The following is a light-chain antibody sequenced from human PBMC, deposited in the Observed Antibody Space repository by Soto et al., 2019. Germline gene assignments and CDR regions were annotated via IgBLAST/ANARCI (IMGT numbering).Light chain of an antibody. Sequence: DIQMTQSPSTLSASVGDRVTITCRASESIDSWLAWHQQKPGRAPKLLISKASTLKSGVPSRFSGSGSGTEFTLTISSLQPDDFATYYCQHYNSYSEAFGQGTKVDI. V-gene: IGKV1-5*03. CDR1: ESIDSW. CDR3: QHYNSYSEA. CDR2: KAS. J-gene: IGKJ1*01.